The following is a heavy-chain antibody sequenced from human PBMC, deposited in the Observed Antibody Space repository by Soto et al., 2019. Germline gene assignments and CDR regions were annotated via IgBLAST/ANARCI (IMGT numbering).Heavy chain of an antibody. Sequence: QVQLVQSGDEVRKPGSSVKVSCKASGYIFVNYGIAWVRQAPGQGLEWMGWSSPYSGNTHYASKVQGRLTMTTDTYTSTAYMDLGSLTSDDTAVYYCEMVDNYVTPTPQDVWGQGTTVTVSS. D-gene: IGHD3-16*01. CDR3: EMVDNYVTPTPQDV. CDR1: GYIFVNYG. V-gene: IGHV1-18*01. J-gene: IGHJ6*02. CDR2: SSPYSGNT.